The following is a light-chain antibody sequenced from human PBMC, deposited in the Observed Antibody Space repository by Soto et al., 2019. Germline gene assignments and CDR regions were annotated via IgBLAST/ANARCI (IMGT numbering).Light chain of an antibody. Sequence: QSLLTQPPSASGTPGQRVTISCSGSSSNIGGNTVTWYQQLPGAAPKLLIYSNNQRPSGVPDRFSGSKSGTSASLAISGLQSEDEADYYCAAWDDSLNGSYVFGTGTKVTVL. J-gene: IGLJ1*01. V-gene: IGLV1-44*01. CDR3: AAWDDSLNGSYV. CDR1: SSNIGGNT. CDR2: SNN.